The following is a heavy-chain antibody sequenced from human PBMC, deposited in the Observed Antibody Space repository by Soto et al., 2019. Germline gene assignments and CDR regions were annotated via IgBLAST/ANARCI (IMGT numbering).Heavy chain of an antibody. CDR3: AKNHHLGIYYDSSGPVYFDY. D-gene: IGHD3-22*01. Sequence: GGSLRLSCAASGFTFSSYGMHWVRQAPGKGLEWVAVISYDGSNKYYADSVKGRFTISRDNSKNTLYLQMNRLRAEDTAVYYCAKNHHLGIYYDSSGPVYFDYWGQGTLVTVSS. V-gene: IGHV3-30*18. J-gene: IGHJ4*02. CDR1: GFTFSSYG. CDR2: ISYDGSNK.